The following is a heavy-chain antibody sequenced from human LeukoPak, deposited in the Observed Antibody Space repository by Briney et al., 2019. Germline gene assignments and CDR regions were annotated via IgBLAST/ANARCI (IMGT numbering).Heavy chain of an antibody. CDR2: TYYRSKWYN. D-gene: IGHD3-10*01. Sequence: PSQTLSLTCGISGDXVSNNTAAWNWVRQSPSRGLEWLGRTYYRSKWYNDYAVSVKSRIIINPDTSKNQFSLQLTSVTPEDTAVYYCARGSYGSGSFFGYWGQGTLVTVSS. CDR3: ARGSYGSGSFFGY. CDR1: GDXVSNNTAA. J-gene: IGHJ4*02. V-gene: IGHV6-1*01.